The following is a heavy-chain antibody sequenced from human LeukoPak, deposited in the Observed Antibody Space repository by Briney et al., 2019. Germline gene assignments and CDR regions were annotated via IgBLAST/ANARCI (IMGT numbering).Heavy chain of an antibody. J-gene: IGHJ3*02. CDR2: IYYSGST. V-gene: IGHV4-39*01. CDR1: GGSISGSSYY. Sequence: PSETLSLTCTVSGGSISGSSYYWGWIRQPPGKGLEWIGSIYYSGSTYYNPSLKSRVTISVDTSKNQFSLKLSSVTAADTAVYYCARWYYYDSSGIRSAFDIWGQGTMVTVSS. CDR3: ARWYYYDSSGIRSAFDI. D-gene: IGHD3-22*01.